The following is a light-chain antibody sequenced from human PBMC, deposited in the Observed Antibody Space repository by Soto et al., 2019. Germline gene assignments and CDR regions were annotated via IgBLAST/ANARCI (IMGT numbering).Light chain of an antibody. Sequence: EIVLTQSPVTLSLSPGERATLSCRASQSVRTYLAWYQHKPGQAPRLLIYDASTRATGIPARFSGSGSGTDFTLTISSLEPEDFAVYYCQQRINWPRLTFGGGTKGEI. CDR1: QSVRTY. J-gene: IGKJ4*01. CDR2: DAS. V-gene: IGKV3-11*01. CDR3: QQRINWPRLT.